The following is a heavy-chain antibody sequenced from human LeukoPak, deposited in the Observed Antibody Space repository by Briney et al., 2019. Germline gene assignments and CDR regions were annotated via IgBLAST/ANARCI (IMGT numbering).Heavy chain of an antibody. CDR2: INPNSGGT. Sequence: ASVKVSCKASGYTFTGYYMHWVRQAPGQGLEWMGWINPNSGGTNYAQKFRGRVTMTRDTSISTAYMELRSLRSDDTAVYYCARVPPSAHQMLSSDYWGQGTQVTVSS. CDR1: GYTFTGYY. J-gene: IGHJ4*02. V-gene: IGHV1-2*02. CDR3: ARVPPSAHQMLSSDY. D-gene: IGHD2-2*01.